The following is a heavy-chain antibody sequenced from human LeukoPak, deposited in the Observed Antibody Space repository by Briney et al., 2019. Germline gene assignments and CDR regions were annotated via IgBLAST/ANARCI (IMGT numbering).Heavy chain of an antibody. CDR2: ISSGTTI. V-gene: IGHV3-48*01. CDR1: GFTFSSYT. Sequence: GGSLRLSCAASGFTFSSYTMNWVRQAPGKGLEWVSYISSGTTIYFADSVKGRFTISRDNSKNTMYLHMNSLRLEDTAVYYCARDSDTFGALDYWGQGTLVTVSS. J-gene: IGHJ4*02. CDR3: ARDSDTFGALDY. D-gene: IGHD3-10*01.